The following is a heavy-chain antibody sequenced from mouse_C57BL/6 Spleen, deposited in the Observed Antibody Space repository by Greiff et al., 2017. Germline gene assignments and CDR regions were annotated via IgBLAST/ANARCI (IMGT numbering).Heavy chain of an antibody. CDR2: ISSGGSYT. Sequence: EVKLMESGGDLVKPGGSLKLSCAASGFTFSSYGMSWVRQTPDKRLEWVATISSGGSYTYYPDSVKGRFTISRDNAKNTLYLQMSSLKSEDTAMYYCARERSWDVFGNAMDYWGQGTSVTVSS. CDR1: GFTFSSYG. CDR3: ARERSWDVFGNAMDY. D-gene: IGHD4-1*01. J-gene: IGHJ4*01. V-gene: IGHV5-6*01.